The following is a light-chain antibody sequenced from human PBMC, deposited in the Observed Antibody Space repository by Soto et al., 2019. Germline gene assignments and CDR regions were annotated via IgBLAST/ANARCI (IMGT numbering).Light chain of an antibody. J-gene: IGKJ2*01. CDR3: QHYGNSPYT. Sequence: EIVLTQSPGTLSLSPGERVILSCRASQSLSRTYLAWYQQEPGQAPRLLIYGVSSRATGIPDRFSGSGSGTDFTLTISRLEPEDFAVYYCQHYGNSPYTFGQGTKLEI. CDR2: GVS. V-gene: IGKV3-20*01. CDR1: QSLSRTY.